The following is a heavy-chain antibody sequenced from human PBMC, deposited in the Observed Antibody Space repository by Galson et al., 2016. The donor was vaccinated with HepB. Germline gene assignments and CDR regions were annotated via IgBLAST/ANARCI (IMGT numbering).Heavy chain of an antibody. V-gene: IGHV5-10-1*01. CDR2: IDPSDSYT. CDR1: TVNFIRYW. D-gene: IGHD3-10*01. CDR3: AIFYFDSGSYYNPDY. Sequence: QSGAEVKKPGESLRISCQGSTVNFIRYWISWVRQMPGKGLEWMGRIDPSDSYTKYSPSFQGHVTFSLDKSISTPYLQWSSLKASDTAMYYCAIFYFDSGSYYNPDYWGQGTLVTVSS. J-gene: IGHJ4*02.